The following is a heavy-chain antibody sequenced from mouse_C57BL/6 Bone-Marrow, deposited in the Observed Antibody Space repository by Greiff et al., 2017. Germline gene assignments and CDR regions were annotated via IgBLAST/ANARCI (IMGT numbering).Heavy chain of an antibody. CDR3: ARSSYYGNYVGY. CDR1: GYSFTGYY. V-gene: IGHV1-42*01. D-gene: IGHD2-10*01. Sequence: LVESGPELVKPGASVKISCKASGYSFTGYYMNWVKQSPEKSLEWIGEINPSTGGTTYNQKFKAKATLTVDKSSSTAYMQLKSLTSEDSAVYYCARSSYYGNYVGYWGQGTTLTVSS. CDR2: INPSTGGT. J-gene: IGHJ2*01.